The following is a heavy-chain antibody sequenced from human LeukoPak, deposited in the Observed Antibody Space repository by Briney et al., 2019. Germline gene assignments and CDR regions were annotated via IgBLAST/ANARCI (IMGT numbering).Heavy chain of an antibody. Sequence: SETLSLTCTVSGGSISSSSYYWGWIRQPPGKGLEWIGSIYYSGSTYYNPSLKSRVTISVDTSKNQFSLKLSSVTAADTAVYYCARSYGDYTLFDYWGREPWSPSPQ. V-gene: IGHV4-39*07. J-gene: IGHJ4*02. D-gene: IGHD4-17*01. CDR2: IYYSGST. CDR3: ARSYGDYTLFDY. CDR1: GGSISSSSYY.